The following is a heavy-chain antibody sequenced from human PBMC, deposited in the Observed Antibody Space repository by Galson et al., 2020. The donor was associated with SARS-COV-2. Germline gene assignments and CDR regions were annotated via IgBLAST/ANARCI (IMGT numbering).Heavy chain of an antibody. J-gene: IGHJ4*02. CDR3: AREKDYYDRNLDY. CDR1: GFTFNSYA. D-gene: IGHD3-22*01. CDR2: ISSDGSTE. Sequence: QLGESLKISCAASGFTFNSYAMHWVRQAPGKGLEWVTVISSDGSTEYYADSVKGRFTISRDNSKNTLYLQMNSLRADDTALYYCAREKDYYDRNLDYWGQGTLITVSS. V-gene: IGHV3-30*04.